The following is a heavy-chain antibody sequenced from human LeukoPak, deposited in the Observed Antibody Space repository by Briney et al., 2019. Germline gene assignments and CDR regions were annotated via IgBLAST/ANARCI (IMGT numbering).Heavy chain of an antibody. V-gene: IGHV1-24*01. D-gene: IGHD1-26*01. CDR1: GYTLTELS. Sequence: ASVKVSCXVSGYTLTELSMHWVRQAPGKGLEWMGGFDPEDGETIYAQKFQGRVTMTEDTSTDTAYMELSSLRSEDTAVYYCATVRLRRIVGATGDWFDPWGQGTLVTVSS. J-gene: IGHJ5*02. CDR2: FDPEDGET. CDR3: ATVRLRRIVGATGDWFDP.